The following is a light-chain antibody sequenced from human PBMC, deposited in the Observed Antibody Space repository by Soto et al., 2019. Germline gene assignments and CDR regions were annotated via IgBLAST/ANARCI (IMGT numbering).Light chain of an antibody. CDR3: QQRSDWPPT. J-gene: IGKJ4*01. CDR2: DVS. CDR1: QSVRSY. V-gene: IGKV3-11*01. Sequence: EIVLTQSPATLSLSPGGSATLSCRASQSVRSYLAWYQQKSGQAPRLLIYDVSNGATGIPARFSGSGSGTDFTLTISSLEPEDFAVYYCQQRSDWPPTFGGGTKVEIE.